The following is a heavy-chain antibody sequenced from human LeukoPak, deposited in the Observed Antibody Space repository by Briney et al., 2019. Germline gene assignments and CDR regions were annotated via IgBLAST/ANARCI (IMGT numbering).Heavy chain of an antibody. J-gene: IGHJ3*02. CDR1: GGSISSNNW. Sequence: KPSETLSLTCAVSGGSISSNNWWNWVRQPPGKGLEWIGEIYHSGTTNYNPSLKSRVTISLDKSNNQFSLKLSSVTAADTAVYYCAKSNGYGLVDIWGQGTMVTVSS. CDR2: IYHSGTT. CDR3: AKSNGYGLVDI. V-gene: IGHV4-4*02. D-gene: IGHD3-10*01.